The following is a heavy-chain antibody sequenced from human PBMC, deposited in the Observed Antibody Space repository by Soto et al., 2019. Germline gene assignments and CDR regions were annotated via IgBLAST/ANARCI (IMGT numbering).Heavy chain of an antibody. CDR2: ISSSSSYI. Sequence: GGSLRLSCAASGFTFSSYSMNWVRQAPGKGLEWVSSISSSSSYIYYADSVKGRFTISRDNAKNSLYLQMNSLRAEDTAVYYCARDRSTMVRAGHGMDVWGQGTTVTVSS. CDR1: GFTFSSYS. V-gene: IGHV3-21*01. D-gene: IGHD3-10*01. CDR3: ARDRSTMVRAGHGMDV. J-gene: IGHJ6*02.